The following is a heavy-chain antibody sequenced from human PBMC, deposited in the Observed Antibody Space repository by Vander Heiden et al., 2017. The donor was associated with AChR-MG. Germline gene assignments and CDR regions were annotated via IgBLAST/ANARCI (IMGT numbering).Heavy chain of an antibody. CDR3: ARGTEIYCGGDCSTNWFDP. V-gene: IGHV4-39*01. Sequence: QLQLQDSSPGLVKPSETLSLTCTVSGGCISSSSYYGGWIRQPPGKGLEWIASIYYSGGTYYNPSLKSRVTISVDTSKNQFSLKLISVTAADTAVYYCARGTEIYCGGDCSTNWFDPWGQGTLVTVSS. CDR2: IYYSGGT. D-gene: IGHD2-21*02. J-gene: IGHJ5*02. CDR1: GGCISSSSYY.